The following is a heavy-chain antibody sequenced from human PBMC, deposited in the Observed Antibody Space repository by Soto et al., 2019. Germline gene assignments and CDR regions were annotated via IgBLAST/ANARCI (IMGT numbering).Heavy chain of an antibody. CDR1: GGTISSCA. V-gene: IGHV1-69*13. CDR2: IIPIFGTA. D-gene: IGHD3-22*01. Sequence: SVKVSCKASGGTISSCAISWVRQATGQGLEWMGGIIPIFGTANYAQKFQGRVTITADESTSTAYMELSSLRSEDTAVYYCAREGSGSGYYLAGAEYFQHWGQGTLVTVSS. CDR3: AREGSGSGYYLAGAEYFQH. J-gene: IGHJ1*01.